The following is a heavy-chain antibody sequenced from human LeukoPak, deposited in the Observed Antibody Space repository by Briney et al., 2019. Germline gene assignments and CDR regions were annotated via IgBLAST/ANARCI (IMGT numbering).Heavy chain of an antibody. D-gene: IGHD6-19*01. CDR2: ISGGGGST. Sequence: SGGSLRLSCAASAFTFSSYAMSWVRQAPGKGLEWVSVISGGGGSTFYADSVKGRFTISRDNSKNTLYLQMNSLRAEDTAIYYCARGASSGLYYFDYWGQGTLVTVSS. V-gene: IGHV3-23*01. CDR3: ARGASSGLYYFDY. CDR1: AFTFSSYA. J-gene: IGHJ4*02.